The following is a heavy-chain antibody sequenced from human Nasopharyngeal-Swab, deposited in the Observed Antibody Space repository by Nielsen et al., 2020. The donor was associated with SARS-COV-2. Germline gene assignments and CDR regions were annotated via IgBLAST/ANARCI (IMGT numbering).Heavy chain of an antibody. Sequence: VRQAPGKGLEWVANIKKDGSEKYYVDSVKGRFTISRDNAKNSLHLQMNSLRAEDTAVYYCARGYCGGACPEGYWGQGTLVTVSS. J-gene: IGHJ4*02. CDR2: IKKDGSEK. CDR3: ARGYCGGACPEGY. D-gene: IGHD2-21*01. V-gene: IGHV3-7*03.